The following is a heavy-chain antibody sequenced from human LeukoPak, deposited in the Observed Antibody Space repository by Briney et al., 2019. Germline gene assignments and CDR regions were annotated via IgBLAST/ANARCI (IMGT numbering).Heavy chain of an antibody. D-gene: IGHD6-19*01. J-gene: IGHJ3*02. Sequence: GGSLRLSCAASGFTFSSYDMNWVRQAPGKGLEWVSSISSSSTYIYYADSLKGRFTISRDNSKNTLYLQMNSLRAEDTAVYYCARVHRQWLNDAFDIWGQGTMVTVSS. V-gene: IGHV3-21*01. CDR3: ARVHRQWLNDAFDI. CDR1: GFTFSSYD. CDR2: ISSSSTYI.